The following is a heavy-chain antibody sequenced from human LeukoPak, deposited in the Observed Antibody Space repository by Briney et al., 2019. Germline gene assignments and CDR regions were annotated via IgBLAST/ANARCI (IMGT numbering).Heavy chain of an antibody. D-gene: IGHD1-26*01. CDR2: MNPNSGNT. CDR3: ARPKGRALGVGFD. CDR1: GYTFTSYD. Sequence: ASVKVSCKASGYTFTSYDINWVRQATGQGLEWMGWMNPNSGNTGYAQKFQGRVTMTRNTSISTAYMELSSLRSVDTAVYYCARPKGRALGVGFDWGQGTLVTVSS. J-gene: IGHJ4*02. V-gene: IGHV1-8*01.